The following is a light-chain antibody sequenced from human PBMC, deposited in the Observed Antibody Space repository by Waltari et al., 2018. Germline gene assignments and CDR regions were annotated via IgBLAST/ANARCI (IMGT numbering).Light chain of an antibody. Sequence: DIVMTQSPDSLAVSLGERATINCKSSQSVLYSSNNKTYLAWYQQKPGQPPKLLIYWASPRESGVPDRFSGSGSWTDFTLTISSLQAEDVAVYYCQQYYSTPRTFGQGTKVEIK. CDR3: QQYYSTPRT. V-gene: IGKV4-1*01. CDR2: WAS. J-gene: IGKJ1*01. CDR1: QSVLYSSNNKTY.